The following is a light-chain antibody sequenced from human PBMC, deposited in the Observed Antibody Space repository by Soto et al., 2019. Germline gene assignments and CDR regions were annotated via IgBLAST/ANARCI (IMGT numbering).Light chain of an antibody. J-gene: IGKJ4*01. CDR3: QQYYNYPLT. V-gene: IGKV1-8*01. Sequence: ATRMTQSPSSLSASTGDGVTIACRASQDIGSFLAWYQQRPGRAPKLLIYTASTLQSGVPSRFSGSGSGTDFTLTIAGLQSEDFATYYCQQYYNYPLTFGGGTKVEIK. CDR1: QDIGSF. CDR2: TAS.